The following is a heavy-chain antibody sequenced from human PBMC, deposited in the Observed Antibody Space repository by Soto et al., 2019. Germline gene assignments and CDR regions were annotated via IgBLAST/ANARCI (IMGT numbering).Heavy chain of an antibody. Sequence: SDTLSLTCYFSAYSVSAFHYCCCIRQPPGKCVECLLFFHRIFSTYYRPSLKILLAISFYMSKNLVSLSLTSVTASDTTIYYCQNSKGISLEDYWGRGTLVTVSS. D-gene: IGHD3-22*01. CDR1: AYSVSAFHY. V-gene: IGHV4-38-2*01. J-gene: IGHJ4*02. CDR2: FHRIFST. CDR3: QNSKGISLEDY.